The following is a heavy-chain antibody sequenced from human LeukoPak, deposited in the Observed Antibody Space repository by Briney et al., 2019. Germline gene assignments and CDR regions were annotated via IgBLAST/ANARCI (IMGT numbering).Heavy chain of an antibody. CDR3: ARTYYDFWSGHRYYFDY. J-gene: IGHJ4*02. CDR2: IYYSGST. Sequence: SGTLSLTCTVSGGSISSYYWSWIRQPPGKGLEWIGYIYYSGSTNYNPSLKSRVTISVDTSKNQFSLKLSSVTAADTAVYYCARTYYDFWSGHRYYFDYWGQGTLVTVSS. V-gene: IGHV4-59*01. D-gene: IGHD3-3*01. CDR1: GGSISSYY.